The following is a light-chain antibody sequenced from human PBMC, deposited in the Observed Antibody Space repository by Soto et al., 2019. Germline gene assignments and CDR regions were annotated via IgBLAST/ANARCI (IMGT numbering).Light chain of an antibody. CDR3: QRLAHA. CDR1: QGISNL. Sequence: AIRMTQSPSSFSASTGDRFTITCRASQGISNLLAWFQQKPGKAPKLLIYTASRLQSGVPSRFSGSGSGTDFTLTISSLQPEDFATYYCQRLAHAFGGGTKVDIK. CDR2: TAS. J-gene: IGKJ4*01. V-gene: IGKV1-8*01.